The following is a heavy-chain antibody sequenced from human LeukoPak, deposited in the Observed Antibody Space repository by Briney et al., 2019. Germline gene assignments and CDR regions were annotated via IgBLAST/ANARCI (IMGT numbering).Heavy chain of an antibody. CDR3: ARVLSSGYSPFDY. Sequence: GGSLRLSCAASGFTFSDYYMTWIRQAPGKGLEWVSHITSTGATIYYADSVKGRFTIAGDNAKNSLPLQMNSLRAEDTAVYFCARVLSSGYSPFDYWGQGILVTVSS. CDR2: ITSTGATI. D-gene: IGHD3-22*01. V-gene: IGHV3-11*01. CDR1: GFTFSDYY. J-gene: IGHJ4*02.